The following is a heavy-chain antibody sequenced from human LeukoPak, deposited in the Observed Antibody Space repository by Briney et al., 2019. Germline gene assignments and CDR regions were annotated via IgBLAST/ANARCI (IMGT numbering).Heavy chain of an antibody. D-gene: IGHD3-10*01. CDR1: GFAFSSYA. J-gene: IGHJ4*02. CDR3: ARDSRSYSTGTEY. V-gene: IGHV3-30-3*01. CDR2: ISYDGSNQ. Sequence: PGGSLRLSCAASGFAFSSYAMHWVRQAPGKGLEWVAVISYDGSNQYCADSVKGRLTISRDNSRNTLYLQMNSLRLEDTALYYCARDSRSYSTGTEYWGQGTLVTVSS.